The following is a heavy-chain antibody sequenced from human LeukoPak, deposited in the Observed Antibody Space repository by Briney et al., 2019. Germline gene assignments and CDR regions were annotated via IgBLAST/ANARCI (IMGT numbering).Heavy chain of an antibody. CDR1: GGSISSYY. CDR2: IYSSGTT. Sequence: SETLSLTCTVSGGSISSYYWNWIRQSPGKGLEWIGYIYSSGTTNYNPSLKSRVTIAVDTSKNQFSLNLASVTASDTGTYFCSRRGTTSSIGWFDPWGQGSPVIVSS. D-gene: IGHD3-16*01. V-gene: IGHV4-4*08. J-gene: IGHJ5*02. CDR3: SRRGTTSSIGWFDP.